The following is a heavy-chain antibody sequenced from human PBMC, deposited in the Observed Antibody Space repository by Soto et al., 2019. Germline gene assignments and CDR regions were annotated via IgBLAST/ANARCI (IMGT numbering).Heavy chain of an antibody. V-gene: IGHV3-30*18. CDR2: ISYDGSNK. J-gene: IGHJ4*02. CDR1: GFTFSSYG. CDR3: AKDRVAAGAYYFDY. D-gene: IGHD2-15*01. Sequence: SLRLSCAASGFTFSSYGMHWVRQAPGKGLEWVAVISYDGSNKYYADSVKGRFTISRDNSKNTLYLQMNSLRAEDTAVYYCAKDRVAAGAYYFDYWGQGTLVTVSS.